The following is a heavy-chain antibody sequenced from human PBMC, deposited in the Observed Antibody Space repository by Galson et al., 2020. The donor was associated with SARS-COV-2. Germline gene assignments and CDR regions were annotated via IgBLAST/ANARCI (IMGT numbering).Heavy chain of an antibody. Sequence: GLEWVGRIKSKTDGGTTDYAAPVKGRFTISRDDSKNTLYLQMNSLKTEDTAVYYCTTGYDSSGYSPVGYWGQGTLVTVSS. D-gene: IGHD3-22*01. CDR2: IKSKTDGGTT. V-gene: IGHV3-15*01. CDR3: TTGYDSSGYSPVGY. J-gene: IGHJ4*02.